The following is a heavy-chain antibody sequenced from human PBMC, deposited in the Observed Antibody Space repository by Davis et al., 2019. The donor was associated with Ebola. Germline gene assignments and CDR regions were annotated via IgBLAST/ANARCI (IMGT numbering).Heavy chain of an antibody. Sequence: ASVKVSCKASGYTFTSYYMHWVRQAPGQGLEWMGIINPSGGSTSYAQKFQGRVTMTRDTSTSTAYMELSSLRSEDTAVDYCARDLQFGELGMDVWGKGTTVTVSS. CDR3: ARDLQFGELGMDV. V-gene: IGHV1-46*01. CDR1: GYTFTSYY. D-gene: IGHD3-16*01. J-gene: IGHJ6*04. CDR2: INPSGGST.